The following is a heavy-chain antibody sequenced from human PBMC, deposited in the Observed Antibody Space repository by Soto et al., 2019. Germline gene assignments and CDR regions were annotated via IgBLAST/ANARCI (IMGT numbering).Heavy chain of an antibody. CDR3: AREGVGDFWSGYYRYYYMGV. CDR2: INHSGST. V-gene: IGHV4-34*01. Sequence: SETLSLTCAVYGGSFSDNYWSWIRQPPGKGLEWIGEINHSGSTNYNPSLKSRVTISVDTSKSQFSLKLSSVTAADTAVYYCAREGVGDFWSGYYRYYYMGVWGQGTTVTVSS. D-gene: IGHD3-3*01. CDR1: GGSFSDNY. J-gene: IGHJ6*03.